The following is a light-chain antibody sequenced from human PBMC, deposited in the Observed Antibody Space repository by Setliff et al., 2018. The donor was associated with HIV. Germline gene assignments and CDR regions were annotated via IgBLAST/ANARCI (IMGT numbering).Light chain of an antibody. CDR3: AAWDDTLNGRV. J-gene: IGLJ3*02. V-gene: IGLV1-36*01. CDR1: SSNIGNNA. Sequence: QSVLTQPPSVSEAPRQRVTISCSGSSSNIGNNAVNWYQQLPGKAPRLLIYYDDLLPSGVSDRFSGSKSGTSASLAISGLQSGDEADYYCAAWDDTLNGRVFGGGTKVTVL. CDR2: YDD.